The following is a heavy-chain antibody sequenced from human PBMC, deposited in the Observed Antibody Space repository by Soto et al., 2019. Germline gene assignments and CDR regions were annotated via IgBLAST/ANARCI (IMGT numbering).Heavy chain of an antibody. J-gene: IGHJ4*02. V-gene: IGHV3-49*03. CDR2: IRSKAYGGTT. D-gene: IGHD1-26*01. CDR3: TRAEYSGSYGAHD. CDR1: GFTFGDYA. Sequence: GSLRLSCTASGFTFGDYAMSWFRQAPGKGLEWVGFIRSKAYGGTTEYAASVKGRFTISRDDSKSIAYLQMNSLKTEDTAVYYCTRAEYSGSYGAHDWGQGTLVTVSS.